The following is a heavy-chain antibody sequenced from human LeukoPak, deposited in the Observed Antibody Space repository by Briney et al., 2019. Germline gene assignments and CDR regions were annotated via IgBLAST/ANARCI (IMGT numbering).Heavy chain of an antibody. CDR1: GFTFSSYA. J-gene: IGHJ1*01. CDR2: ISYDGSNK. V-gene: IGHV3-30-3*01. CDR3: ATYSSSNGREFQY. D-gene: IGHD2-2*01. Sequence: PGRSLRLSCAASGFTFSSYAMHWVRQAPGKGLEWVAVISYDGSNKYYADSVKGRFTISRDNSKNTLYLQMNSLGAEDTAVYYCATYSSSNGREFQYWGQGTLVTVSS.